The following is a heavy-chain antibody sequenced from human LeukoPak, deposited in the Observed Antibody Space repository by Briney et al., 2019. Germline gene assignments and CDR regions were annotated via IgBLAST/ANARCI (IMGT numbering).Heavy chain of an antibody. CDR3: ARESDILTGRSFDY. CDR2: VYYSGTT. J-gene: IGHJ4*02. Sequence: PSETLSLTCSVSGGSISSSTYYWGWSRQPPGKGLEWIGSVYYSGTTTYNPSLESRVTISVDTSKNQFSLKLGSVTAADTAVYYCARESDILTGRSFDYWGQGTLVTVSS. D-gene: IGHD3-9*01. V-gene: IGHV4-39*07. CDR1: GGSISSSTYY.